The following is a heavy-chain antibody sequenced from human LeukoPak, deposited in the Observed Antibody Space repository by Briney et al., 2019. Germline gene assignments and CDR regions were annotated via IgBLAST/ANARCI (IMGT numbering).Heavy chain of an antibody. V-gene: IGHV5-51*01. Sequence: GESLKISCKGSGYSFTSYWIGWVRQMPGKGLEWMGIIYPGDSDTRYSPPFQGQVTISADKSISTAYLQWSSLKASDTAIYYCARPLYCSGGSCYSTHWGQGTLVTVSS. CDR2: IYPGDSDT. CDR1: GYSFTSYW. D-gene: IGHD2-15*01. J-gene: IGHJ1*01. CDR3: ARPLYCSGGSCYSTH.